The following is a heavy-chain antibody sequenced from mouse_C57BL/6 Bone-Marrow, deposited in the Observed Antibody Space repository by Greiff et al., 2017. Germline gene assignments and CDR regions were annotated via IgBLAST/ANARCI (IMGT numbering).Heavy chain of an antibody. Sequence: EVQLQQSGAELVKPGASVKLSCTASGFNIKDYYMHWVKRRTEQGLEWIGRIDPEDGETKYAPKFQGKATITADTSSNTAYLQLSSLTSEDTAVYYCAPLYYGSSYGYFDVWGTGTTVTVSS. D-gene: IGHD1-1*01. CDR1: GFNIKDYY. CDR2: IDPEDGET. V-gene: IGHV14-2*01. CDR3: APLYYGSSYGYFDV. J-gene: IGHJ1*03.